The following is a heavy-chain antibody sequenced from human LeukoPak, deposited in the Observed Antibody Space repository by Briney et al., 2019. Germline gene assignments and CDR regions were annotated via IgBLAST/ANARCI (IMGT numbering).Heavy chain of an antibody. J-gene: IGHJ6*02. Sequence: ASVKVSCKASGGTFSSYAISWVRQAPGQGLEWMGRIIPILGIANYAQKFQGRVTITADKSTSTAYMELSSLRSEDTAVYYCARGSQYCSSTSCYDYYYYGMDVWGQGTTVTVSS. V-gene: IGHV1-69*04. CDR1: GGTFSSYA. CDR2: IIPILGIA. CDR3: ARGSQYCSSTSCYDYYYYGMDV. D-gene: IGHD2-2*01.